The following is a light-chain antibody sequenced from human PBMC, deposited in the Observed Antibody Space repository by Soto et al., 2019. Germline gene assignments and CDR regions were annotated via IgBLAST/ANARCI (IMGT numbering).Light chain of an antibody. V-gene: IGKV3-11*01. CDR1: QSVGNS. CDR3: HQHSDWPLT. J-gene: IGKJ4*01. Sequence: EIVLTQSPATLSLPPGERATLSCRASQSVGNSLAWYQQKPGQAPGLLIHEVSTRATGIPARFSGSGSGTDFTLTISSLEPEDFAFYYCHQHSDWPLTFGAGTRVEIK. CDR2: EVS.